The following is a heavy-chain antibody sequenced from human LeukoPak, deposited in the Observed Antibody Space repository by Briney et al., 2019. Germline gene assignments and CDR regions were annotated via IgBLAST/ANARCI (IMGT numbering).Heavy chain of an antibody. V-gene: IGHV4-59*08. J-gene: IGHJ4*02. CDR1: GGSISSYY. CDR2: ISDIGSI. CDR3: AGHHPRNTVDF. D-gene: IGHD2/OR15-2a*01. Sequence: SETLSLTCTVSGGSISSYYWSWIRQPPGKGLEWIAYISDIGSINYNPSLKSRVTISLDTSKNQFSLKLSSVTAADTAVYYCAGHHPRNTVDFWGQGTLVTGSS.